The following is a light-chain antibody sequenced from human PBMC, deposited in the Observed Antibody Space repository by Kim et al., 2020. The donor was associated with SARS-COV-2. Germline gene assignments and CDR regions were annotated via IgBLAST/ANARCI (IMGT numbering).Light chain of an antibody. J-gene: IGKJ1*01. CDR1: QNINTF. Sequence: ASEGDRLTITCQSSQNINTFLNWYQQKPVKAPDLLCYAASSLYTGVPSMFSGSGSVTYFTLTISSLQPEDFATYYCQQSYSSPWTFGQGTKVDIK. CDR3: QQSYSSPWT. V-gene: IGKV1-39*01. CDR2: AAS.